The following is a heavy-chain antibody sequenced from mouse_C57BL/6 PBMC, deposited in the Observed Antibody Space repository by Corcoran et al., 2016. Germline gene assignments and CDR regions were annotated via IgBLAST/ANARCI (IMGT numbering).Heavy chain of an antibody. Sequence: QVQLKQSGAELVRPGASVKLSCKASGYTFTDYYINWVKQRPGQGLEWIARIYPGSGNTYYNEKFKGKATLTAEKSSSTAYMQLSSLTSEDSAVYFCARGSGSTVVAIPRYFDVWGTGTTVTVSS. V-gene: IGHV1-76*01. CDR2: IYPGSGNT. J-gene: IGHJ1*03. CDR1: GYTFTDYY. D-gene: IGHD1-1*01. CDR3: ARGSGSTVVAIPRYFDV.